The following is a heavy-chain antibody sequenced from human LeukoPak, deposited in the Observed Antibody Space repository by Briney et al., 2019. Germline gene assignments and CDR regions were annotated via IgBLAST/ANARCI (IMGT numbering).Heavy chain of an antibody. CDR2: ISGSGSKT. CDR3: VKEPRGYSFSFDI. D-gene: IGHD5-18*01. J-gene: IGHJ3*02. CDR1: GFTFSTCA. Sequence: GESLKISCAASGFTFSTCAINWVRQAPGKGLEWVSAISGSGSKTFYADSVKGRFTISRDNPKNTLYLQMNSLRPEDTAVYYCVKEPRGYSFSFDIWGQGTMATVSS. V-gene: IGHV3-23*01.